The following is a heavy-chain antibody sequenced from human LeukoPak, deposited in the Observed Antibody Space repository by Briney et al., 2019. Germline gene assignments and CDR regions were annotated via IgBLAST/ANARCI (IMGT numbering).Heavy chain of an antibody. V-gene: IGHV3-66*01. D-gene: IGHD3-10*01. Sequence: PGGSLRLSCAASGFTVSSNYMSWVRQAPGKGLEWVSVIYSGGSTYYADSVKGRFTLSRDNSKNTLYLQMNSLRVEDTAVYYCSRGGNQYYFDYWGQGTLVTVSS. CDR3: SRGGNQYYFDY. CDR1: GFTVSSNY. CDR2: IYSGGST. J-gene: IGHJ4*02.